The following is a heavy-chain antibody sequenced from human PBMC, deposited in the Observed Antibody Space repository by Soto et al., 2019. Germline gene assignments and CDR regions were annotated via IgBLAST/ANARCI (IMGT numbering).Heavy chain of an antibody. CDR2: IAEDGSGE. CDR3: ARAPQVPTPHYGMDV. CDR1: GFAFSSYW. J-gene: IGHJ6*02. Sequence: VQLVESGGGLVQPGGSLRLSCEASGFAFSSYWMNWVRQAPGKGLEWVASIAEDGSGEYYVDSVKGRFTISRDNSKNSLYLQMNRLRVEDTAVYFCARAPQVPTPHYGMDVSGQGTTVTVSS. V-gene: IGHV3-7*05.